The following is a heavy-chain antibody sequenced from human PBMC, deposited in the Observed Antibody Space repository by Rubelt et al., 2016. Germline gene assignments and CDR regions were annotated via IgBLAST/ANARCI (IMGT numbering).Heavy chain of an antibody. CDR2: ISAYNGNT. Sequence: WVRQAPGQGLEWMGWISAYNGNTNYAQKLQGRVTMTTDTSTSTAYMGLRSLRSDDTAVYYCARDHVPTNWFDPWGQGTLVTVSS. D-gene: IGHD3-16*01. CDR3: ARDHVPTNWFDP. J-gene: IGHJ5*02. V-gene: IGHV1-18*01.